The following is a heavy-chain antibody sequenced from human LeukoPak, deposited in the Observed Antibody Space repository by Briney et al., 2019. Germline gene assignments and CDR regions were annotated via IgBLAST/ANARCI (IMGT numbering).Heavy chain of an antibody. CDR3: ATDGYQYSSRYYFDY. V-gene: IGHV1-18*01. J-gene: IGHJ4*02. D-gene: IGHD6-13*01. CDR1: GYTFTSYG. CDR2: ISAYNGNT. Sequence: WASVKVSCKASGYTFTSYGISWVRLAPGQGLKWMGWISAYNGNTNYAQKFQGRVTMTEDTSTDTAYMELSSLRSEDTAVYYCATDGYQYSSRYYFDYWGQGTLVTVSS.